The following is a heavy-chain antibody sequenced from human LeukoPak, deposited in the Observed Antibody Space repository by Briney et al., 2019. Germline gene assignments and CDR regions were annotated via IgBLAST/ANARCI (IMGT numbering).Heavy chain of an antibody. Sequence: KPGGSLRLSCAASGFTFSSYSMNWVRQAPGKGLEWVSSISSSSSYIYYADSVKGRFTISRDNAKNSLYLQMNSLRAEDTAVYYCARAPYRFLERSNWFDPWGQGTLVTVSS. J-gene: IGHJ5*02. CDR3: ARAPYRFLERSNWFDP. CDR2: ISSSSSYI. CDR1: GFTFSSYS. V-gene: IGHV3-21*01. D-gene: IGHD3-3*01.